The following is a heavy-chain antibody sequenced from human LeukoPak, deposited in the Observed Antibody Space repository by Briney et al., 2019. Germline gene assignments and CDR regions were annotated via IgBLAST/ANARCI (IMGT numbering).Heavy chain of an antibody. J-gene: IGHJ4*02. V-gene: IGHV4-59*12. CDR3: ARYDVGWYYFDY. D-gene: IGHD6-19*01. CDR2: IYYSGST. CDR1: GGSISSYY. Sequence: SETLSLTCSVSGGSISSYYWSWIRQPPGKGLEWIGYIYYSGSTNYNPSLKSRVTISVDTSKNQFSLKLSSVTAADTAVYYCARYDVGWYYFDYWGQGTLVTVSS.